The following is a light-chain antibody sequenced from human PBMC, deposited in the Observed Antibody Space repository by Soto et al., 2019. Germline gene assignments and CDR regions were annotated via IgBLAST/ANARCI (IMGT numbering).Light chain of an antibody. Sequence: DIHMTQSPSSLSASVGDRVTITCRASQSISSYLNWYQQKPGKAPKLLIYAASSLQSGVPSRFSGSGSVTYFTLTIGSLQPEDFATYYCQQSYSTPQWTLGQGTKVDIK. V-gene: IGKV1-39*01. CDR3: QQSYSTPQWT. CDR2: AAS. J-gene: IGKJ1*01. CDR1: QSISSY.